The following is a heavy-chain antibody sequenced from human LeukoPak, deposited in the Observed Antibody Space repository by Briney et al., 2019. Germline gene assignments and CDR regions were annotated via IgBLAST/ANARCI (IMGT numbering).Heavy chain of an antibody. J-gene: IGHJ4*01. V-gene: IGHV4-59*01. CDR1: GGSITSYY. CDR2: IYYSGST. Sequence: SSGTLSLTCTVSGGSITSYYWSWIRQPPGKGLEWIGYIYYSGSTNYNPSLKSRVTISVDTSKNQFSLKLSSVIAADTAVYYCARSVHNWNDYFGYWGQGTLVTVSS. D-gene: IGHD1-20*01. CDR3: ARSVHNWNDYFGY.